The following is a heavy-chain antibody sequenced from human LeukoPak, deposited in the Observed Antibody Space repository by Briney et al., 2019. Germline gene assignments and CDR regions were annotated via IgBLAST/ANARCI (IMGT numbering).Heavy chain of an antibody. D-gene: IGHD6-6*01. CDR2: IIPIFGTA. Sequence: SVKVSCKASGGTFSSYAISWVRQAPGQGLEWMGGIIPIFGTANYAQKFQGRVTITADESTSTAYMELSSLRSEDTAVYYCARLGRQESEYSSSPGDYWGQGTLVTVSS. V-gene: IGHV1-69*13. CDR3: ARLGRQESEYSSSPGDY. CDR1: GGTFSSYA. J-gene: IGHJ4*02.